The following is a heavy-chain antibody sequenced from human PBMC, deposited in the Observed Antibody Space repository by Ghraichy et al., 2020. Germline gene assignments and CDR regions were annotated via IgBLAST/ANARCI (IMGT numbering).Heavy chain of an antibody. Sequence: SVKVSCKASGGTFSSYTISWVRQAPGQGLEWMGRIIPILGIANYAQKFQGRVTITAGKSTSTAYMELSSLRSEDTAVYYCTLESHCSSTSCFIDYWGQGTLVTVSS. CDR2: IIPILGIA. J-gene: IGHJ4*02. CDR1: GGTFSSYT. CDR3: TLESHCSSTSCFIDY. D-gene: IGHD2-2*01. V-gene: IGHV1-69*02.